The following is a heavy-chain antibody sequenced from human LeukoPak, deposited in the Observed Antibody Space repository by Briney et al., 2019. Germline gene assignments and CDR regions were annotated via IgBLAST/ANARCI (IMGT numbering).Heavy chain of an antibody. CDR3: ARIRRMGATTRAFDI. CDR2: INPNSGGT. J-gene: IGHJ3*02. D-gene: IGHD1-26*01. V-gene: IGHV1-2*02. CDR1: GYTFTGYY. Sequence: ASVKVSCKASGYTFTGYYMHRVRQAPGQGLEWMGWINPNSGGTNYAQKFQGRVTMTRDTSISTAYMELSRLRSDDTAVYYCARIRRMGATTRAFDIWGQGTMVTVSS.